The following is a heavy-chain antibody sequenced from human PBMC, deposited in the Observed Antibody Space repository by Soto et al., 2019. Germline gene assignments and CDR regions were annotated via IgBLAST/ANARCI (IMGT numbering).Heavy chain of an antibody. CDR3: AKVGIKWLDGMDV. D-gene: IGHD3-22*01. CDR2: ISGSGGST. Sequence: GGSLRLSCAASGFTFSSYAMSWVRQAPGKGLEWVSAISGSGGSTYYADSVKGRFTTSRDNSKNTLYLQMNSLRAEDTAVYYCAKVGIKWLDGMDVWGQGTTVTVSS. V-gene: IGHV3-23*01. CDR1: GFTFSSYA. J-gene: IGHJ6*02.